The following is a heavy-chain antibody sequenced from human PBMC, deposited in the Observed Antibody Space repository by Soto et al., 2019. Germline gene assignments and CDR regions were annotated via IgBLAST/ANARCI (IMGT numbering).Heavy chain of an antibody. V-gene: IGHV1-8*01. CDR1: GYTFTSYD. J-gene: IGHJ4*02. Sequence: QVQLVQSGAEVKKPGASVKVSCKASGYTFTSYDINWVRQATGQVLEWMGWMNPNSGNTGYAQKFQGRGAMTRTTSISTAYMELSSLRSEDTAVYYCARAVKIQYNSGLGYWGQGTLVTVSS. D-gene: IGHD6-19*01. CDR3: ARAVKIQYNSGLGY. CDR2: MNPNSGNT.